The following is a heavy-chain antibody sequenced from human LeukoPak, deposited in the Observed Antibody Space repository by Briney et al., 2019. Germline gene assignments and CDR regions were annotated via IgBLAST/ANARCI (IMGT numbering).Heavy chain of an antibody. V-gene: IGHV1-69*13. Sequence: SVKVSCKASGYTFITHDINWVRQAAGQGLEWMGGIIPIFGTANYAQKFQGRVTITADESTSTAYMELSSLRSEDTAVYYCARASITIFGAYYYFDYWGQGTLVTVSS. CDR3: ARASITIFGAYYYFDY. CDR1: GYTFITHD. D-gene: IGHD3-3*01. CDR2: IIPIFGTA. J-gene: IGHJ4*02.